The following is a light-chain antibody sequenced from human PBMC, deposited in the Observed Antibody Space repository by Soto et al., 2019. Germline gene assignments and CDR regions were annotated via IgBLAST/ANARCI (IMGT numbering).Light chain of an antibody. J-gene: IGLJ2*01. CDR1: TGAVTSASY. V-gene: IGLV7-43*01. CDR2: RAS. CDR3: LLYFGAAQV. Sequence: QAVVTQEPSLTVSPGGTVTLTCASSTGAVTSASYPNWLQQKPGQAPRALIYRASNKHSWTPARFSGSLLGGKAAPTMSDVQPEDEADYYCLLYFGAAQVFGGGTKLTVL.